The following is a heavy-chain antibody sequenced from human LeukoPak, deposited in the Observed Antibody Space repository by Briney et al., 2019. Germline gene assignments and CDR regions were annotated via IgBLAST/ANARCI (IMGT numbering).Heavy chain of an antibody. D-gene: IGHD1-1*01. J-gene: IGHJ4*02. CDR1: GGSISSSSYY. Sequence: SETLSLTCTVSGGSISSSSYYWGWIRQPPGKGLEWIGSIYYRGSTYYNPSLKSRVTISVDTSKNQFSLKLSPVTAADTAVYYCARQSYYSWNRFDNWGQGTLVTVSS. CDR2: IYYRGST. V-gene: IGHV4-39*01. CDR3: ARQSYYSWNRFDN.